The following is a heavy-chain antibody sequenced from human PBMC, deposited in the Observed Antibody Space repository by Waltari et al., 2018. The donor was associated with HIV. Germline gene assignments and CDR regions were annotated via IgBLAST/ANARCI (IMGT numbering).Heavy chain of an antibody. CDR3: AKDNRDPLGTLWY. CDR1: GFTFSSYA. D-gene: IGHD2-21*01. CDR2: FSGSGGST. V-gene: IGHV3-23*01. J-gene: IGHJ4*02. Sequence: EVQLLESGGGLVQPGGSLRLSCVAFGFTFSSYAMGWVRQAPGKVMEWVSFFSGSGGSTYYADSVKCRFTISIDNSKNTLYLQMNSLRAEDTAVYYCAKDNRDPLGTLWYWGQGTLVTVSS.